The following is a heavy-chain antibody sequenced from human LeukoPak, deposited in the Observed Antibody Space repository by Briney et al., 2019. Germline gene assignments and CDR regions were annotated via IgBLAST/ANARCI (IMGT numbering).Heavy chain of an antibody. D-gene: IGHD3-10*01. Sequence: ASVKVSCKASGYTFTGYYMHWVRQAPGQGLEWMGWINPNSGGTNYAQKFQGRVTMTRDTSISTAYMELSRLRSEDTAVYYCARGTLLWFGELGATFDPWGQGTLVTVSS. V-gene: IGHV1-2*02. J-gene: IGHJ5*02. CDR2: INPNSGGT. CDR3: ARGTLLWFGELGATFDP. CDR1: GYTFTGYY.